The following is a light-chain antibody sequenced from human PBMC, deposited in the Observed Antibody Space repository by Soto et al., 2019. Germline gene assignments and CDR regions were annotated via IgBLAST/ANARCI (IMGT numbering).Light chain of an antibody. J-gene: IGKJ1*01. V-gene: IGKV1-5*03. CDR3: QQYISTRT. Sequence: DVPMTQSPATLSASIGDRVTITCRAGQNIKGWLAWYQQKPGKAPNLLIYGASTLESGVPSRFSGSGYGTEFTLIISSLQPDDSGTYYCQQYISTRTFGQGTKVEVK. CDR1: QNIKGW. CDR2: GAS.